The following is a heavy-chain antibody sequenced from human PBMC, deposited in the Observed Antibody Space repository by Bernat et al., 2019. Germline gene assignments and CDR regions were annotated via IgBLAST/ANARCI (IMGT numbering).Heavy chain of an antibody. Sequence: EVQLLESGGGLVQPGGSLRLSCAASGFTFKTYALTWVRQAPGKGLEWVSGISGSDGTSYYADSVTGRFTISRDNSRNTLSLQMNSLRVEDTAIYYCAKDLLSATATTYLDRWGQGTLVTVSS. CDR3: AKDLLSATATTYLDR. D-gene: IGHD4-11*01. V-gene: IGHV3-23*01. CDR1: GFTFKTYA. CDR2: ISGSDGTS. J-gene: IGHJ5*02.